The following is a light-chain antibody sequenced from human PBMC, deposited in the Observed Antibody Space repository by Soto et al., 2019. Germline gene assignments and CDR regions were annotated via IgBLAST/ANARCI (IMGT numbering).Light chain of an antibody. CDR3: SSLTSSSTLV. J-gene: IGLJ1*01. V-gene: IGLV2-14*01. CDR1: SSDVGGYNY. CDR2: EVS. Sequence: QSALTQPASVSGSPGQSITISCTGTSSDVGGYNYVSWYQQHPGKVPKLMIYEVSNRPSGVVNRFSGSKSGNTASLTISGLQAEDAADYYCSSLTSSSTLVFGTGTKLTVL.